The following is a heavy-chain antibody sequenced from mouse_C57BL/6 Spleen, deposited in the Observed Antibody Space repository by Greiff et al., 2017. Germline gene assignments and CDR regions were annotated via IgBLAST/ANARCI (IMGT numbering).Heavy chain of an antibody. D-gene: IGHD1-1*01. J-gene: IGHJ1*03. CDR3: VYGPWYFDV. V-gene: IGHV10-1*01. Sequence: EVKVIESGGGLVQPKGSLKLSCAASGFSFNTYAMNWVRQAPGKGLEWVARIRSKSNNYATYYADSVKDRFTISRDDSESMLYLQMNNLKTEDTAMYYCVYGPWYFDVWGTGTTVTVSS. CDR2: IRSKSNNYAT. CDR1: GFSFNTYA.